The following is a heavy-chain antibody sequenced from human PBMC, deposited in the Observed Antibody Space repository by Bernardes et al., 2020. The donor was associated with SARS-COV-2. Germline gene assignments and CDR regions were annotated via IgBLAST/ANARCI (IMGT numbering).Heavy chain of an antibody. Sequence: GGSLRLSCSASGLTFSLYAMGWVRQAPGRGLQWISSIVGSGEPAFYADSVKGRFTISRDNSNNNLYLQMSGLTADDTAVYFCAKDDATHDFWSGGFDNYYPMDAWGQGTAVTVSS. J-gene: IGHJ6*02. CDR2: IVGSGEPA. V-gene: IGHV3-23*01. CDR1: GLTFSLYA. CDR3: AKDDATHDFWSGGFDNYYPMDA. D-gene: IGHD3-3*01.